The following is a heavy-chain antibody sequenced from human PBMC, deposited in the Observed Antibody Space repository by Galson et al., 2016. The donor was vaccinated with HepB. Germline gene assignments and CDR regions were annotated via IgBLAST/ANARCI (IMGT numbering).Heavy chain of an antibody. Sequence: TLSLTCTVSGGSISSGGYYWSWIRQRPGQGLEWIGYIYYVGRTYYNPSLKIRITMSIDTSQNHSSLNVNSVTAADTAVYYWACGGELSWFDPWGQGTLVTVSA. CDR1: GGSISSGGYY. CDR2: IYYVGRT. V-gene: IGHV4-31*03. D-gene: IGHD2-21*01. CDR3: ACGGELSWFDP. J-gene: IGHJ5*02.